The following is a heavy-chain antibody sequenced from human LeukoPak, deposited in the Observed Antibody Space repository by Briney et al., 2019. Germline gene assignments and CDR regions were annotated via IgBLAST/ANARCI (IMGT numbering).Heavy chain of an antibody. D-gene: IGHD5-12*01. V-gene: IGHV3-21*01. CDR3: ARDGTRAYTGYDFDF. Sequence: GGSLRLSCLASGFTFSDYNFNWVRQAPGKGLEWVSSINGGSTHKFYGDSVKGRFIISRDNAKKSLYLQMNSLRAEDTAVYYCARDGTRAYTGYDFDFWGQGTLVNVSS. J-gene: IGHJ4*02. CDR2: INGGSTHK. CDR1: GFTFSDYN.